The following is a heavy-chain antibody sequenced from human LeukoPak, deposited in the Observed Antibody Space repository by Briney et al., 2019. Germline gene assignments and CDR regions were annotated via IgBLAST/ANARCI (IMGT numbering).Heavy chain of an antibody. Sequence: PSETLSLTCTVSGGSISDSNYYWGWIRQPPGRGLEWIGNIYYSGSTYYSPSLKSRVTVSVDTSKNQFSLKLSSVTAADTAVYYCARAEAARHFDYWGQGTLVTVSS. CDR2: IYYSGST. CDR1: GGSISDSNYY. J-gene: IGHJ4*02. CDR3: ARAEAARHFDY. V-gene: IGHV4-39*01.